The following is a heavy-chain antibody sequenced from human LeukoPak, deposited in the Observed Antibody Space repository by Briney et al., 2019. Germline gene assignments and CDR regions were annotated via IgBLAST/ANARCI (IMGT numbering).Heavy chain of an antibody. J-gene: IGHJ6*04. CDR3: ARERVVPAAIPMDV. V-gene: IGHV3-21*01. Sequence: GGSLRLSCAASGFTFSSYSMNWVRQAPGEGLEWVSSISSSSSYIYYADSVKGRFTISRDNAKNSLYLQMNSLRAEDTAVYYCARERVVPAAIPMDVWGKGTTVTVSS. D-gene: IGHD2-2*01. CDR1: GFTFSSYS. CDR2: ISSSSSYI.